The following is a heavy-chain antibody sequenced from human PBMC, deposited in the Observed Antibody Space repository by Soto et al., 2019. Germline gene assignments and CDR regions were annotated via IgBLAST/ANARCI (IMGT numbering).Heavy chain of an antibody. J-gene: IGHJ6*02. CDR1: GGSISSDNW. D-gene: IGHD3-22*01. V-gene: IGHV4-31*11. Sequence: TSETLSLTCAVSGGSISSDNWWTWVRQSPGKGLEWIGYIYYSGSTYYNPSLKSRVTISVDTSKNQFSLKLSSVTAADTAVYYCASNDSSGYYYYYGMDVWGQGTTVTVSS. CDR3: ASNDSSGYYYYYGMDV. CDR2: IYYSGST.